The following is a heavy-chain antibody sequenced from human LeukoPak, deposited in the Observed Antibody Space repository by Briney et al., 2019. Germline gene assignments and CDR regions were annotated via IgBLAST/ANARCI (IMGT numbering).Heavy chain of an antibody. V-gene: IGHV4-39*01. CDR1: VGSISSSSYY. J-gene: IGHJ4*02. CDR3: ASRYSSSWYEGYFDY. Sequence: PSETLSLTCTVSVGSISSSSYYWGWIRQPPGKALEWIGSIYYSGSTYYTPSLKSRVTVSVDTARNQFSLKLTSVTAADTAVYYCASRYSSSWYEGYFDYWGQGTLVTVSS. D-gene: IGHD6-13*01. CDR2: IYYSGST.